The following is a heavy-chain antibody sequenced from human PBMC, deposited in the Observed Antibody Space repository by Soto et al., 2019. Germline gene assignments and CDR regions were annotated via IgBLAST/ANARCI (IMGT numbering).Heavy chain of an antibody. D-gene: IGHD3-10*01. CDR2: ISSSSSYI. Sequence: GGSLRLSCAASGFTFSSYSMNWVRQAPGKGLEWVSSISSSSSYIYYADSVKGRFTISRDNAKNSLYLQMNSLRAEDTAVYYCARGSGSYRDYYFDYWGQGTLVTVSS. V-gene: IGHV3-21*01. CDR3: ARGSGSYRDYYFDY. CDR1: GFTFSSYS. J-gene: IGHJ4*02.